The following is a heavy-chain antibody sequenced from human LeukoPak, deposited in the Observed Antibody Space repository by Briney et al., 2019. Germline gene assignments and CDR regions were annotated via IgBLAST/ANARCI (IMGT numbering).Heavy chain of an antibody. CDR1: GFTFSSYS. J-gene: IGHJ4*02. D-gene: IGHD3-22*01. Sequence: AGGSLRLSCAASGFTFSSYSMTWVRQAPGKGLEWVSSISRTSSDIYYADSVKGRITISRDNAKNSLYLQMNSLRAEDTAVYYCAKDSSGYYYAPGYWGQGTLVTVSS. CDR3: AKDSSGYYYAPGY. V-gene: IGHV3-21*01. CDR2: ISRTSSDI.